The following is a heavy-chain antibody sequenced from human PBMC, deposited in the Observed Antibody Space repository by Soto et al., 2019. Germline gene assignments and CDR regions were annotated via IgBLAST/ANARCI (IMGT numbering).Heavy chain of an antibody. V-gene: IGHV4-39*01. CDR1: GGSISSSSYY. CDR3: ARLYMARDAFDI. Sequence: QLQLQESGPGLVKPSETLSLTCTVSGGSISSSSYYWGWIRQPPGKGLEWIGSIYYSGSTYYNPSLKSRVTISVDTSKNQFSLKLSSVTAADTAVYYCARLYMARDAFDIWGQGTMVTVSS. CDR2: IYYSGST. D-gene: IGHD5-12*01. J-gene: IGHJ3*02.